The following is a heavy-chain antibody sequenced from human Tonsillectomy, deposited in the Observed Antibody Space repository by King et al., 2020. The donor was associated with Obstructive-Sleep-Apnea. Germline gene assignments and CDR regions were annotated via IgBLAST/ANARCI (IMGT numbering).Heavy chain of an antibody. CDR1: GFTFSSYG. J-gene: IGHJ3*01. Sequence: VQLVESGGGVVQPGRSLRLSCAASGFTFSSYGMDWVRQAPGKGLEWVAFIRDDGSDKYYADSVKGRFAISRDNSNNTLYLQMKSLRAEDTAVYYCARYRQAFDVWGQGTMVPVSS. V-gene: IGHV3-30*02. CDR3: ARYRQAFDV. CDR2: IRDDGSDK. D-gene: IGHD1-26*01.